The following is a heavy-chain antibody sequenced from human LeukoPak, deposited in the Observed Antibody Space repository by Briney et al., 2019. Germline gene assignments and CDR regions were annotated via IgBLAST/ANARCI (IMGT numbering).Heavy chain of an antibody. Sequence: ASVNVSFKASGYTFTIYAMHWVRQAPGQRLEWMGWINAGNGNTKYSQKFQGRVTITRDTSASTAYMELSSLRSEDTAVYYCARDMGFGELLTIYYYYGMDVWGQGTTVTVS. CDR3: ARDMGFGELLTIYYYYGMDV. J-gene: IGHJ6*02. CDR1: GYTFTIYA. D-gene: IGHD3-10*01. CDR2: INAGNGNT. V-gene: IGHV1-3*01.